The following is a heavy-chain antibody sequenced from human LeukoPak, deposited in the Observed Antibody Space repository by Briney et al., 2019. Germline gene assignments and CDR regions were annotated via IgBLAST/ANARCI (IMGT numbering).Heavy chain of an antibody. J-gene: IGHJ5*02. CDR2: IILIFGTA. V-gene: IGHV1-69*05. D-gene: IGHD3-9*01. CDR3: ARGLRYFDWLDWFDP. Sequence: GASVKVSCKASGGTFSSYAISWVRQAPGQGLEWMGGIILIFGTANYAQKFQGRVTITTDESTRTAYMELSSLRSEDTAVYYCARGLRYFDWLDWFDPWGQATLVTVSS. CDR1: GGTFSSYA.